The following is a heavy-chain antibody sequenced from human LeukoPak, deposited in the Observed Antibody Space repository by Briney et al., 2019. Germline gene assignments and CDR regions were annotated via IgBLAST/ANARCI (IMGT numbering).Heavy chain of an antibody. Sequence: PGRSLRHSRAASRFTLCSYGMDWGPQAPREGLGWVSGISYDGSNKYYADSVKGRFTISRDNSKNTLYLQMNSLRAEDTAVYYCAKDELELRGNYFDYWGQGTLVTVSS. CDR2: ISYDGSNK. CDR1: RFTLCSYG. CDR3: AKDELELRGNYFDY. V-gene: IGHV3-30*18. D-gene: IGHD1-7*01. J-gene: IGHJ4*02.